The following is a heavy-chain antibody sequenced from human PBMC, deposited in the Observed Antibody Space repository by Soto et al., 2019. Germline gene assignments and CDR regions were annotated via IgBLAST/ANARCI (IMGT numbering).Heavy chain of an antibody. CDR1: GGSISSYY. J-gene: IGHJ6*04. CDR3: ARGVTAGDV. V-gene: IGHV4-59*01. Sequence: PSETLSLTCTVSGGSISSYYWSWIRQPPGKGLEWIGFIYYSGSTNYNPSLKSRVTISVDTSKNQFSLKLSFVTAADTAVYYCARGVTAGDVWGKGTTVTVSS. CDR2: IYYSGST. D-gene: IGHD2-21*02.